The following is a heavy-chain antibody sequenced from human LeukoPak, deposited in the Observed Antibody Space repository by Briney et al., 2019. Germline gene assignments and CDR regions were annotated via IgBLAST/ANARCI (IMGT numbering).Heavy chain of an antibody. CDR1: GGSISSSSYY. D-gene: IGHD2-2*01. CDR3: ARALHDIVVVPAAAFDY. Sequence: SETLSLTCTVSGGSISSSSYYWGWIRQPPGKGLEWIGSIYYSGSTYYNPSLKSRVTISVDTSKNQFSLKLSSVTAADTAVYYCARALHDIVVVPAAAFDYWGQVTLVTVSS. V-gene: IGHV4-39*01. CDR2: IYYSGST. J-gene: IGHJ4*02.